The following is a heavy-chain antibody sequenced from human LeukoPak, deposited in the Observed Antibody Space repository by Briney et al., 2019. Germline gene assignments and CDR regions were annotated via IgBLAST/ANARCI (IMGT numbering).Heavy chain of an antibody. CDR1: GGSISSGGYY. V-gene: IGHV4-30-2*01. D-gene: IGHD6-13*01. Sequence: PSETLSLTCAVSGGSISSGGYYWSWIRQPPGKGLEWIGYMFHSGTTAYNPALKSRVTISVDTSRNQFSLRLTSLTAADTAVYYCARDSKLAAAATDYWGQGTLVTVSS. J-gene: IGHJ4*02. CDR3: ARDSKLAAAATDY. CDR2: MFHSGTT.